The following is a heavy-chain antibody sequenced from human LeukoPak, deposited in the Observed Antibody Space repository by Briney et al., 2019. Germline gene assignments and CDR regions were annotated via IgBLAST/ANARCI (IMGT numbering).Heavy chain of an antibody. V-gene: IGHV3-72*01. CDR3: TRLVGAND. Sequence: GGSLRLSCAASGFTFSDHAMDWVRQAPGKGLEWVGRIRNKANSYTTEYAASVQGRFTVSRDDPKNSLYLQMNSMKTEDTAVYYCTRLVGANDWGQGTLVTVSS. CDR1: GFTFSDHA. CDR2: IRNKANSYTT. J-gene: IGHJ4*02. D-gene: IGHD1-26*01.